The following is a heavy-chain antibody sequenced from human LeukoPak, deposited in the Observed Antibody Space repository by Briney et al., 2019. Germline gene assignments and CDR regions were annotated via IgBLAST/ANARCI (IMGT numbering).Heavy chain of an antibody. D-gene: IGHD3-10*01. CDR1: GYTFTGYY. J-gene: IGHJ5*02. CDR3: ARDYYGSGSYYSGYNWFDP. CDR2: ISPNSGGT. Sequence: ASVKVSCKASGYTFTGYYMHWVRQAPGQGLEWMGWISPNSGGTNYAQKFQGRVTMTRDTSISTAYMELSRLRSDDTAVYYCARDYYGSGSYYSGYNWFDPWGQGTLVTVSS. V-gene: IGHV1-2*02.